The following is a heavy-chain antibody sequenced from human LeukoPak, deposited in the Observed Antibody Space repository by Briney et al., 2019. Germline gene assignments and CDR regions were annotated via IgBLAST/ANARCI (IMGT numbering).Heavy chain of an antibody. D-gene: IGHD1-1*01. V-gene: IGHV1-69*13. CDR1: GGTFSSYA. CDR2: IIPIFGTA. CDR3: ARVLKRVYKAGESYYYYGMDV. J-gene: IGHJ6*02. Sequence: ASVKVSCKASGGTFSSYAISWVRQAPGQGLEWMGGIIPIFGTANYAQKFQGRVTITADESTSIAYMELSSLRSEDTAVYYCARVLKRVYKAGESYYYYGMDVWGQGTTVTVSS.